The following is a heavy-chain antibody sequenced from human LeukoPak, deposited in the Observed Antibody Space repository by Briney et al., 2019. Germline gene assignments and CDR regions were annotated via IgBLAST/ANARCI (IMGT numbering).Heavy chain of an antibody. CDR3: ARVFRGTYYYGSGSYGAFDI. CDR1: GFTFSSYA. V-gene: IGHV3-30*04. CDR2: ISYDGSNK. J-gene: IGHJ3*02. Sequence: GGSLRLSCAASGFTFSSYAMHWVRQAPGKGLEWVAVISYDGSNKYYADSVKGRFTISRDNSKNTLYLQMNSLRAEDTAVYYCARVFRGTYYYGSGSYGAFDIWGQGTMVTVSS. D-gene: IGHD3-10*01.